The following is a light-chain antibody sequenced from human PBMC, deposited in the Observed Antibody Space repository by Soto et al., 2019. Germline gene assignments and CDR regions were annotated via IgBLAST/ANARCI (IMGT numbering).Light chain of an antibody. V-gene: IGKV3-20*01. CDR3: RQYGSSPPDT. Sequence: EIVLTQSPGTLSLSPGERATLSCRTSQSVSGNRLAWYQQKSGQPPRLLIYDSSYRAPGTPDRFSGSGSGTDFTLTISRLEPEDFAVYFCRQYGSSPPDTFGQGTKLEIK. J-gene: IGKJ2*01. CDR2: DSS. CDR1: QSVSGNR.